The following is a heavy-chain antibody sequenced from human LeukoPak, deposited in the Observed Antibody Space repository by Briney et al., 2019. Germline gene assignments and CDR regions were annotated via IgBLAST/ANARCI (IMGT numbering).Heavy chain of an antibody. D-gene: IGHD7-27*01. Sequence: AESPLILSWASAGSSISSCNICLGQMPRKRLEGMGRIDPSDSYTNYSPPLQGHVTISADKSISTAYLQWSSLKASDTAMYYCARSTGGRGGMDVWGQGTTVTVSS. CDR2: IDPSDSYT. CDR1: AGSSISSC. CDR3: ARSTGGRGGMDV. J-gene: IGHJ6*02. V-gene: IGHV5-10-1*01.